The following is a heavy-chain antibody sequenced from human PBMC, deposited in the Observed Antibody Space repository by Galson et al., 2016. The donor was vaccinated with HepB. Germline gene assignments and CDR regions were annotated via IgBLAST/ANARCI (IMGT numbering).Heavy chain of an antibody. CDR1: GFTFNNYW. CDR2: INNDGSST. D-gene: IGHD3-10*01. Sequence: SLRLSCAASGFTFNNYWMYWVRQAPGKGLVWISCINNDGSSTTYADSVKGRFTISRDNAKNTQYMQMNSLRAEDTAVYYCARGGFNHGLDVWGPGTAVTVSS. CDR3: ARGGFNHGLDV. J-gene: IGHJ6*02. V-gene: IGHV3-74*01.